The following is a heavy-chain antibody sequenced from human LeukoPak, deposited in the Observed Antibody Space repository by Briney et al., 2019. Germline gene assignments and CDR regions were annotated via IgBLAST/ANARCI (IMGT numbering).Heavy chain of an antibody. Sequence: SETLSLTCTVSGGSISSYYWSWVRQPPGKGLEWIGYIYNSGSTTYNPSLKSRATISVDTSKNQFSLKLTSMTAADTAFYYCVRDRELHYWGQGILVTVSS. CDR1: GGSISSYY. CDR2: IYNSGST. V-gene: IGHV4-59*01. J-gene: IGHJ4*02. D-gene: IGHD1-7*01. CDR3: VRDRELHY.